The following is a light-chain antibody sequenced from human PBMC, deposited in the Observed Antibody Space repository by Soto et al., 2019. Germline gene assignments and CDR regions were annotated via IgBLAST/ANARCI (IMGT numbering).Light chain of an antibody. V-gene: IGLV2-23*02. CDR2: EVS. Sequence: QSALTQPASVSGSPGQSITISCTGTSSDVGSYNLVSWYQQHPGKAPKLMIYEVSKRPSGVSNRFSGSKAGNTASLTISGLQAEDEDDYYCCSYASSSPMVFGGGTKLTVL. CDR1: SSDVGSYNL. CDR3: CSYASSSPMV. J-gene: IGLJ3*02.